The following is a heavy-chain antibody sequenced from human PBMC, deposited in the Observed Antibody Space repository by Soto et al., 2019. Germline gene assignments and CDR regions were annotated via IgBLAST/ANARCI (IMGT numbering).Heavy chain of an antibody. CDR2: ISGSGGST. CDR3: AKDFRVANDAFDI. J-gene: IGHJ3*02. V-gene: IGHV3-23*01. CDR1: GFTFSSYA. Sequence: PGGSLRLSCAASGFTFSSYAMSWVRQAPGKGLEWVPAISGSGGSTYYADSVKGRFTISRDNSKNTLYLQMNSLRAEDTAVYYCAKDFRVANDAFDIWGQGTMVTVSS.